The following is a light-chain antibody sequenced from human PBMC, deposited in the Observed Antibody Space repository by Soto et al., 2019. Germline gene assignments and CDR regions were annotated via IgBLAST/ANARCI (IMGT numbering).Light chain of an antibody. CDR1: SSDVGGYNY. J-gene: IGLJ1*01. Sequence: QLVLTQPASVSGSPGQSITISCTGTSSDVGGYNYVSWYQQHPGKAPKLMIYDVSHRPSGVSNRFSGSKSGNTASLTISGLQAEDEADYYCSSYTRSSTYVFGTGTKLTVL. V-gene: IGLV2-14*01. CDR2: DVS. CDR3: SSYTRSSTYV.